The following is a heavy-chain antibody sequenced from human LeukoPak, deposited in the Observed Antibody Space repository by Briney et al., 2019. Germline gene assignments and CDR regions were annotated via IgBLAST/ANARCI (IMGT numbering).Heavy chain of an antibody. CDR3: ASIRPRYCSGGSCYRGYAFDI. V-gene: IGHV1-2*02. Sequence: ASVKVSCKTSGYTFTGYYMHWVRQAPGQGLEWMGWINPNSGGTNYAQKFQGRVTMTRDTSISTAYMELSRLRSDDTAVYYCASIRPRYCSGGSCYRGYAFDIWGQGTMVTVSS. CDR1: GYTFTGYY. J-gene: IGHJ3*02. D-gene: IGHD2-15*01. CDR2: INPNSGGT.